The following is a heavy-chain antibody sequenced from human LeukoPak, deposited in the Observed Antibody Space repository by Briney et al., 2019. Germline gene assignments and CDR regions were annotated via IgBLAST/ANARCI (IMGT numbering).Heavy chain of an antibody. CDR3: AKDSYDILTGYYHY. J-gene: IGHJ4*02. CDR2: ITGSGDTT. V-gene: IGHV3-23*01. Sequence: GGSLRLSCAASGFTFSSYAMSWVCQAPGKGLEWVSAITGSGDTTYYADSVKGRITISRDNSKNTLYLQMNSLRAEDTAVYYCAKDSYDILTGYYHYWGQGTLVTVSS. D-gene: IGHD3-9*01. CDR1: GFTFSSYA.